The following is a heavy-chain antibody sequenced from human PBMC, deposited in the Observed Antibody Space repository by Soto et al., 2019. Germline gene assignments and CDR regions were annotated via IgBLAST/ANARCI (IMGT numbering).Heavy chain of an antibody. CDR1: GGSIRSSNW. CDR2: IYHSGST. Sequence: PSGTLCLTCAVSGGSIRSSNWWSWVRQPPGKGLEWIGEIYHSGSTNYNPSLKSRVTISVDKSKNQFSLKLSSVTAADTAVYYCARDRVYYDSSGYYYYYYGMDVWGQGTTVTVSS. J-gene: IGHJ6*02. V-gene: IGHV4-4*02. CDR3: ARDRVYYDSSGYYYYYYGMDV. D-gene: IGHD3-22*01.